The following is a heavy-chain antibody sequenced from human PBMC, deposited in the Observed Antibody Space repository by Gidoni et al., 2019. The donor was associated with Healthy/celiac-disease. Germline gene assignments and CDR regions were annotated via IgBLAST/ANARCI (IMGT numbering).Heavy chain of an antibody. CDR3: ARGGRGYSYGPLLDPFDY. Sequence: QVQLQQWGAGLLKPSETLSLTCAVSGGSFSGYYWSWIRQPPGKGLEWIGEINHSGSTNYNPSLKSRVTISVDTSKNQFSLKLSSVTAADTAVYYCARGGRGYSYGPLLDPFDYWGQGTLVTVSS. D-gene: IGHD5-18*01. CDR2: INHSGST. CDR1: GGSFSGYY. V-gene: IGHV4-34*01. J-gene: IGHJ4*02.